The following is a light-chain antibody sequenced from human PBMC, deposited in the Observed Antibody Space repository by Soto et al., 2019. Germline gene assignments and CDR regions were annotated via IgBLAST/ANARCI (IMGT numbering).Light chain of an antibody. CDR2: DVS. CDR3: SSYTSSSTPV. CDR1: SSDVGGYNY. J-gene: IGLJ2*01. Sequence: QSVLTQPASVSGSPGQSITISCTGTSSDVGGYNYVSWYQQRPGKAPKLMIYDVSNRPSGVSNRLSGSKSGNTASLTISGLQAEDEADYYCSSYTSSSTPVFGGGTKVTVL. V-gene: IGLV2-14*01.